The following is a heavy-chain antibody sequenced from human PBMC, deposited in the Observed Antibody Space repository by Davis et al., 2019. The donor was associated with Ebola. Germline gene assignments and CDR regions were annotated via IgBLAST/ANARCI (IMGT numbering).Heavy chain of an antibody. CDR1: GFTFSSYA. CDR3: ARAEGYCRSTSCYGYDYYGMDV. V-gene: IGHV3-30-3*01. D-gene: IGHD2-2*01. J-gene: IGHJ6*02. CDR2: ISYDGSNK. Sequence: GGSLRLSCAASGFTFSSYAMHWVRQAPGKGLEWVAVISYDGSNKYYADSVKGRFTISRDNSKNTLYLQMNSLRAEDTAVYYCARAEGYCRSTSCYGYDYYGMDVWGQGTTVTVAS.